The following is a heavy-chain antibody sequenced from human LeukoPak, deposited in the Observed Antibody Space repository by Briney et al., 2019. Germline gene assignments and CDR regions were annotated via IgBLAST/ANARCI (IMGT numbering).Heavy chain of an antibody. Sequence: ASVKVSCRASGYTFTSYDINWVRQATGQGLEWMGWMNPNSGNTGYAQKFQGRVTMTRNTSISTAYMELSSLRSEDTAVYYCARGESGFFYYNYGMDVWGQGTTVTVSS. CDR1: GYTFTSYD. D-gene: IGHD3-22*01. CDR3: ARGESGFFYYNYGMDV. CDR2: MNPNSGNT. V-gene: IGHV1-8*01. J-gene: IGHJ6*02.